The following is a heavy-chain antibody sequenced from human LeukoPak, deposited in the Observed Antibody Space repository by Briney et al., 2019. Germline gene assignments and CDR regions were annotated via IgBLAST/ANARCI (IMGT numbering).Heavy chain of an antibody. Sequence: GGSLRLSCAASGFTFSSYSMNWVRQAPGKGLEWVSYISSSGSTIYYADSVKGRFTISRDNAKNSLYLQMNSLRAEDTAVYYCASVVVVAAHRDYWGQGTLVTVSS. CDR1: GFTFSSYS. V-gene: IGHV3-48*04. D-gene: IGHD2-15*01. CDR3: ASVVVVAAHRDY. J-gene: IGHJ4*02. CDR2: ISSSGSTI.